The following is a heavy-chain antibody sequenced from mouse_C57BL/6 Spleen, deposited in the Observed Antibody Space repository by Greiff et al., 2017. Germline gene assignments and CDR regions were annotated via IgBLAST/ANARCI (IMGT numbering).Heavy chain of an antibody. CDR2: IYPGNSDT. CDR3: TRIPDSSGYGGFAY. J-gene: IGHJ3*01. V-gene: IGHV1-5*01. D-gene: IGHD3-2*02. CDR1: GYTFTSYW. Sequence: EVQVVESGTVLARPGASVKMSCKTSGYTFTSYWMHWVKQRPGQGLEWIGAIYPGNSDTSYNPKFKGKAKLTAVTSASTAYMVLSSLTNEDSAVYYCTRIPDSSGYGGFAYWGQGTLVTVSA.